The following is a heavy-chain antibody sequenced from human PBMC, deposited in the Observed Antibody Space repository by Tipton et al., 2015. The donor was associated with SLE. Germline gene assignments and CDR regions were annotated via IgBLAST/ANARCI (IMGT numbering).Heavy chain of an antibody. D-gene: IGHD2-2*01. Sequence: TLSLTCTVSGGSISSHYWSWIRQPPGKGLEWIGYIYYSGSTNYNPSLKSRVTISVDTSNNQFSLKLSSVTAADTAVYYCARQPAAHDAFDIWGQGTMVTVSS. V-gene: IGHV4-59*11. CDR1: GGSISSHY. CDR3: ARQPAAHDAFDI. J-gene: IGHJ3*02. CDR2: IYYSGST.